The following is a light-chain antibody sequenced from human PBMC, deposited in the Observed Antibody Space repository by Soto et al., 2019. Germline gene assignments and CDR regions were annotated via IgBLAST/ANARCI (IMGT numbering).Light chain of an antibody. J-gene: IGKJ1*01. CDR3: QQYHSYSWT. Sequence: DIQMTQSPSTLSASVGDRVTITCRASQSVSNWLAWYQQKPGKAPELLIYDASSLESGVPSRFSGSGSGTEFTLTISGLQPDDFATYFWQQYHSYSWTFGQGTKVEIK. CDR2: DAS. CDR1: QSVSNW. V-gene: IGKV1-5*01.